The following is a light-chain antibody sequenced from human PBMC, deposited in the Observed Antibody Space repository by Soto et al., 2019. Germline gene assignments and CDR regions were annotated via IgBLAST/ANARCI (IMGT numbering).Light chain of an antibody. CDR2: GAS. J-gene: IGKJ2*01. CDR3: QQYNNWPSYT. V-gene: IGKV3-15*01. CDR1: QSVSSN. Sequence: EIVMTQSPATLSVSPGERATLSCRASQSVSSNLAWYQQKPGQAPRLLIYGASTRATGIPARCSGSGSGTEFTLTISSLQSADFAVYYCQQYNNWPSYTFGQGTKLEIK.